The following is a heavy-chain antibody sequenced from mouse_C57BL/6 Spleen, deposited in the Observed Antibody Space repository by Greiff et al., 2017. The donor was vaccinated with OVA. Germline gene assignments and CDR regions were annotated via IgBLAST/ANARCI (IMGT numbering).Heavy chain of an antibody. CDR2: ISSGGSYT. J-gene: IGHJ4*01. CDR3: ARETMVTTKAMDY. Sequence: EVKLVESGGVLVKPGGSLKLSCAASGFTFSSYGMSWVRQTPDKRLEWVATISSGGSYTYYPDSVKGRFTISRDNAKNTLYLQMSSLKSEDTAMYYCARETMVTTKAMDYWGQGTSVTVSS. D-gene: IGHD2-2*01. V-gene: IGHV5-6*01. CDR1: GFTFSSYG.